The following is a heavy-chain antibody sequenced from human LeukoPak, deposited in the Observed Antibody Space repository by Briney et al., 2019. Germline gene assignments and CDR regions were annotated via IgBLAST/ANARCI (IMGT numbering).Heavy chain of an antibody. CDR1: GGSFSGYY. CDR2: INHSRST. D-gene: IGHD3-22*01. J-gene: IGHJ4*02. CDR3: ARGKVTYYYDSSGYYYAPFDY. V-gene: IGHV4-34*01. Sequence: SETLSLTCAVYGGSFSGYYWSWIRQPPGKGLEWIGEINHSRSTNYNPSLKSRVTISVDTSKNQFSLKLSSVTAADTAVYYCARGKVTYYYDSSGYYYAPFDYWGQGTLVTVSS.